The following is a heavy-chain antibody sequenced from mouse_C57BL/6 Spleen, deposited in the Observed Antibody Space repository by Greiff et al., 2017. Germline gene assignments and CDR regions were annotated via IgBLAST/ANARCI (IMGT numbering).Heavy chain of an antibody. V-gene: IGHV3-6*01. Sequence: ESGPGLVKPSQSLSLTCSVTGYSITSGYYWNWIRQFPGNKLEWMGYISYDGSNNYNPSLKNRISITRDTSKNQFFLKLNSVTTEDTATYYCAREELTGTFAYWGQGTLVTVSA. CDR3: AREELTGTFAY. CDR1: GYSITSGYY. J-gene: IGHJ3*01. D-gene: IGHD4-1*01. CDR2: ISYDGSN.